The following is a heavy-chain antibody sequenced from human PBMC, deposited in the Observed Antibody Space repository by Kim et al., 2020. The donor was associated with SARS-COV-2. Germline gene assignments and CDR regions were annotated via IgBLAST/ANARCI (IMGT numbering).Heavy chain of an antibody. CDR2: ISYDGSNK. CDR3: AKDVGEWELLPLQH. J-gene: IGHJ1*01. Sequence: GGSLRLSCAASGFTFSSYGMHWVRQAPGKGLEWVAVISYDGSNKYYADSVKGRFTISRDNSKNTLYLQMNSLRAEDTAVYYCAKDVGEWELLPLQHWGQGTLVTVSS. V-gene: IGHV3-30*18. CDR1: GFTFSSYG. D-gene: IGHD1-26*01.